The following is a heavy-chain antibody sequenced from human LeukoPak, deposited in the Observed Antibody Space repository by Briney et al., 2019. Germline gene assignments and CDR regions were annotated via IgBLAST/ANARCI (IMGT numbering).Heavy chain of an antibody. CDR3: ARETGRGFDY. D-gene: IGHD3-9*01. V-gene: IGHV3-30-3*01. Sequence: PGRSLRLSCAASGFTFSSYAMHWVRQAPGKGLEWVAVISYDGGNKYYADSVKGRFTISRDNYKNTLSLQMNSLRPEDTAVYYCARETGRGFDYWGQGTLVTVSS. CDR1: GFTFSSYA. J-gene: IGHJ4*02. CDR2: ISYDGGNK.